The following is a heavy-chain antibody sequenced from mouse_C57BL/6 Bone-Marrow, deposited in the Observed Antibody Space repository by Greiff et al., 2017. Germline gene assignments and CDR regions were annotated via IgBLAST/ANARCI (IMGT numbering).Heavy chain of an antibody. CDR2: IYPGSGST. CDR1: GYTFTSYW. CDR3: ARSGSSYYYAMDY. J-gene: IGHJ4*01. V-gene: IGHV1-55*01. D-gene: IGHD1-1*01. Sequence: VKLQQPGAELVKPGASVKMSCKASGYTFTSYWITWVKQRPGQGLEWIGDIYPGSGSTNYNEKFKSKATLTVDTSSSTAYMQLSSLTSEDSAVYYCARSGSSYYYAMDYWGQGTSVTVSS.